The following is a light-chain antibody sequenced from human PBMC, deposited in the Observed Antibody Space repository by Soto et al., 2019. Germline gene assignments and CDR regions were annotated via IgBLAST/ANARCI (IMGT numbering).Light chain of an antibody. V-gene: IGKV1-5*01. Sequence: DIQMTQSPSTLSASVGDRATISCRASQSISNWLAWYQQKPGKAPKLLIYDASSLESGVPSRFSGSGSGTEFTLTIISLQPDDFATYYCQQYNSYLWTFGQGTKVDI. J-gene: IGKJ1*01. CDR2: DAS. CDR3: QQYNSYLWT. CDR1: QSISNW.